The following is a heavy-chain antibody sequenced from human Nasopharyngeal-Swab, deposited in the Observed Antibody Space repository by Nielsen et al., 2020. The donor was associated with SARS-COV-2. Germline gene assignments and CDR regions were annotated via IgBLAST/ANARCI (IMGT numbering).Heavy chain of an antibody. CDR2: IYTSGST. CDR3: AGDQSDSSGYYYVNYYYYGMDV. CDR1: GGSISSGRYY. V-gene: IGHV4-61*02. D-gene: IGHD3-22*01. J-gene: IGHJ6*02. Sequence: SETLSLTCTVSGGSISSGRYYWSWMRQRAGKGREWIGRIYTSGSTNYNPSLKSRVTISVDTSKNQFSLKLSSVTAADTAVYYCAGDQSDSSGYYYVNYYYYGMDVWGQGTTVTVSS.